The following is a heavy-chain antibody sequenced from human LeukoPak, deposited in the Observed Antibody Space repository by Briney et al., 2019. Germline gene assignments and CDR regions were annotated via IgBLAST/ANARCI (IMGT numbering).Heavy chain of an antibody. J-gene: IGHJ4*02. V-gene: IGHV3-30*18. CDR3: AKDINSYGYDY. D-gene: IGHD5-18*01. CDR1: GFTFSTYG. CDR2: ISYDGSKK. Sequence: GGSLRLSCSASGFTFSTYGMHWVRQAPGKGLEWVAGISYDGSKKYYADSVKGRFTISRDNSKNTLWLQMNSLSAEDTAVYYCAKDINSYGYDYWGQGTLVTVSS.